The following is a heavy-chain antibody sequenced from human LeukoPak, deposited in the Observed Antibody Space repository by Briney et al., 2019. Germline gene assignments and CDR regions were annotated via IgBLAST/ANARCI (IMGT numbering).Heavy chain of an antibody. CDR3: AKDWVVTATFDY. V-gene: IGHV3-23*01. D-gene: IGHD2-21*02. CDR2: ISGSGGST. CDR1: GFTFSSYA. Sequence: GGCLRLSCAASGFTFSSYAMSWVRQAPGKGLEWVSAISGSGGSTYYADSVKGRFTISRDNSKDTLYLQMNSLRAEDTAVYYCAKDWVVTATFDYWGQGTLVTVSS. J-gene: IGHJ4*02.